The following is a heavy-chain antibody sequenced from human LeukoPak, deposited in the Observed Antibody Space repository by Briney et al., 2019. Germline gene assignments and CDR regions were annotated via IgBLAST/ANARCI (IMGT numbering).Heavy chain of an antibody. CDR1: GGSISRYY. CDR2: SYYSGRS. CDR3: ARDVIVAGDAFDI. J-gene: IGHJ3*02. D-gene: IGHD3-22*01. Sequence: SETLSLTCTVSGGSISRYYWSWIRQHPGKGLEWFGYSYYSGRSYSNPALRRRVTISVDTSKNQYSLKLSSVTAADTAVYYCARDVIVAGDAFDIWGQGTMVTVSS. V-gene: IGHV4-31*03.